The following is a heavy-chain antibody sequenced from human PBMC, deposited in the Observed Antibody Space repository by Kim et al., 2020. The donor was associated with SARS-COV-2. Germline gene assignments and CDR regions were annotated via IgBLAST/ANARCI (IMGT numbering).Heavy chain of an antibody. V-gene: IGHV4-34*01. J-gene: IGHJ6*02. CDR2: INHSGST. CDR3: ARGTVRPPGTYYYGSGPTATKKAIYYYYGRDV. CDR1: GGSFSGYY. Sequence: SETLSLTCAVYGGSFSGYYWSWIRQPPGKGLEWIGEINHSGSTNYNPSLKSRVTISVDTSKNQFSLKLSSVTAADTAVYYCARGTVRPPGTYYYGSGPTATKKAIYYYYGRDVWGQGTTVTVSS. D-gene: IGHD3-10*01.